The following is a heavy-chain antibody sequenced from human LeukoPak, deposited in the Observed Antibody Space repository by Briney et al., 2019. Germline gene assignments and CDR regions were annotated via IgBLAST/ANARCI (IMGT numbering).Heavy chain of an antibody. V-gene: IGHV3-23*01. CDR1: GFTFSSYA. CDR2: ISGRGGST. CDR3: AKDPPGIVATIVPYNWFDP. D-gene: IGHD5-12*01. J-gene: IGHJ5*02. Sequence: GGSLRLSCAASGFTFSSYAMSWVRQAPGKGLEWVSAISGRGGSTYYADSVKGRFTISRDNSKNTLYLQMNSLRAEATAVYYCAKDPPGIVATIVPYNWFDPWGQGTLVTVSS.